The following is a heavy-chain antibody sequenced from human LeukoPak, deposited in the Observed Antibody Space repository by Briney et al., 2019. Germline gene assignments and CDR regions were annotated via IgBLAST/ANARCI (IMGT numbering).Heavy chain of an antibody. D-gene: IGHD5-18*01. Sequence: GGSLRLSCAASVFTFSSYSMNWVRQAPGKGLEWVSSISSSSSYIYYADSVKGRFTISRDNAKNSLYLQMNSLRAEDTAVYYCARDERDSYGYLYWGQGTLVTVSS. V-gene: IGHV3-21*01. CDR3: ARDERDSYGYLY. CDR2: ISSSSSYI. J-gene: IGHJ4*02. CDR1: VFTFSSYS.